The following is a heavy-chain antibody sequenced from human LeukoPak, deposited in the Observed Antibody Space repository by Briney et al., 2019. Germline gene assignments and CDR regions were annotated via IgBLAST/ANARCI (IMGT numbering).Heavy chain of an antibody. D-gene: IGHD3-22*01. CDR2: IYYSGST. CDR3: ARGWLYVNYFDY. J-gene: IGHJ4*02. Sequence: SETLSLTCTVSGGSISSSSYYWGWIRQPPGKGLEWIGSIYYSGSTYYNPSLKSRVTISVDRSKNQFSLKLSSVTAADTAVYYCARGWLYVNYFDYWGQGTLVTVSS. V-gene: IGHV4-39*07. CDR1: GGSISSSSYY.